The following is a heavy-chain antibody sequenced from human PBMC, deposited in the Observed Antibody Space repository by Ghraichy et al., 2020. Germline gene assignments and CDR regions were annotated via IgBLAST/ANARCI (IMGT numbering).Heavy chain of an antibody. J-gene: IGHJ4*02. Sequence: GGSLRLSCAASGFTFSSYSMNWVRQAPGKGLEWVSYISSSSSTIYYADSVKGRFTISRDNAKNSLYLQMNSLRDEDTAVYYCARTSDYYDSSGVFDYWGQGTLVTVSS. V-gene: IGHV3-48*02. CDR3: ARTSDYYDSSGVFDY. CDR1: GFTFSSYS. CDR2: ISSSSSTI. D-gene: IGHD3-22*01.